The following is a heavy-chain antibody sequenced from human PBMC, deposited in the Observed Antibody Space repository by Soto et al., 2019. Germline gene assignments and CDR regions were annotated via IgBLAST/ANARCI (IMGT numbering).Heavy chain of an antibody. CDR3: AKAMGGYYYDSSGYSSYYGMDV. D-gene: IGHD3-22*01. J-gene: IGHJ6*02. CDR2: ISPTSEYM. Sequence: GGSLRLSCAASGFSFSRHSMNWVRQAPGKGLEWVSSISPTSEYMYHADSVKGRFAISRDNAKNSLYLQMNSLRAEDTAVYYCAKAMGGYYYDSSGYSSYYGMDVWGQGTTVTVSS. CDR1: GFSFSRHS. V-gene: IGHV3-21*01.